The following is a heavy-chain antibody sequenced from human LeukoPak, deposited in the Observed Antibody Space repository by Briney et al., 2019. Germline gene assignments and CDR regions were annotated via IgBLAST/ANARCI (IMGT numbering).Heavy chain of an antibody. Sequence: GASVKVSCKASGYTFTGYYMHWVRQAPRQGLEWMGRVNPNSGGTNYAQKFQGRVTMTRDTSISTAYMETSRLTSDDTAVYYCARAYSSSPKAAGYYMDVWGKGTTVTVSS. CDR3: ARAYSSSPKAAGYYMDV. V-gene: IGHV1-2*06. D-gene: IGHD6-13*01. J-gene: IGHJ6*03. CDR2: VNPNSGGT. CDR1: GYTFTGYY.